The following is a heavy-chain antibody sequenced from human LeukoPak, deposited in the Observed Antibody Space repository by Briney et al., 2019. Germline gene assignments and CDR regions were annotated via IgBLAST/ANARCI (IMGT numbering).Heavy chain of an antibody. CDR1: GFTFSSYS. D-gene: IGHD2-2*01. Sequence: GGSLRLSCAASGFTFSSYSMNWVRQAPGKGLEWDSYISSSSSTIYYADSVKGRFTISRDNAKNSLYLQMNSLRAEDTAVYYCARDRPAAILYYYYYYMDVWGKGTTVTVSS. CDR2: ISSSSSTI. J-gene: IGHJ6*03. V-gene: IGHV3-48*01. CDR3: ARDRPAAILYYYYYYMDV.